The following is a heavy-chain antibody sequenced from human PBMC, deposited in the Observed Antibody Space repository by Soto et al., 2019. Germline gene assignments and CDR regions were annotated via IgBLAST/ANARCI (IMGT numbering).Heavy chain of an antibody. J-gene: IGHJ3*02. CDR1: GFSLSTSGVG. CDR3: AHRQDRFHSSGWSQFSGLNDAFDI. CDR2: IYWDDDK. D-gene: IGHD6-19*01. V-gene: IGHV2-5*02. Sequence: SGPTLVHPTQTLTLTCTFSGFSLSTSGVGVGWIRQPPGKALEWLALIYWDDDKRYSPSLKSRLTITKDTFKNQVVLTMTNMDPVDTATYYCAHRQDRFHSSGWSQFSGLNDAFDIWGQGTMVTVSS.